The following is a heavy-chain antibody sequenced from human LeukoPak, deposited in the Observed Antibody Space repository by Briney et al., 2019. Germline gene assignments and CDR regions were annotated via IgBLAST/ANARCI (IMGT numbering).Heavy chain of an antibody. J-gene: IGHJ4*02. CDR2: IYSSGNT. Sequence: SETLSLTCTVSGGSISGDYWSWIRQPPGKALEWIGYIYSSGNTVYNPSLKSRVTITVDTSKNQFSLKLTSVTAVDTAMYYCVRHGGSYFIYWGQGTLVTVSS. D-gene: IGHD3-10*01. V-gene: IGHV4-4*09. CDR1: GGSISGDY. CDR3: VRHGGSYFIY.